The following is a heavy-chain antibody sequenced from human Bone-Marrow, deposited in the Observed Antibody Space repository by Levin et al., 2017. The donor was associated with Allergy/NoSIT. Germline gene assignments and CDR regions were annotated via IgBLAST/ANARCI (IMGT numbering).Heavy chain of an antibody. CDR3: TSTTVTKYYFDY. CDR2: IYHSGST. Sequence: SETLSLTCAVSGGSISSGGYSWSWIRQPPGKGLEWIGYIYHSGSTYYNPSLKSRVTISVDRSKNQFSLKLSSVTAADTAVYYCTSTTVTKYYFDYWGQGTLVTVSS. CDR1: GGSISSGGYS. J-gene: IGHJ4*02. V-gene: IGHV4-30-2*01. D-gene: IGHD4-17*01.